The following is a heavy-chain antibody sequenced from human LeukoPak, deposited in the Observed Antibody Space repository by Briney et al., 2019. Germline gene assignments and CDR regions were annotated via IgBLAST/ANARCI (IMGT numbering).Heavy chain of an antibody. CDR3: AKRSAFNYGYFDF. Sequence: PGGSLRLSCAASGFTFSSYAMSWVRQAPGKGLEWVSATPGNGGSDDTHYATSVEGRFTISRDNSQNTLYLQMDNLRTEDTAVYYCAKRSAFNYGYFDFWGQGTLVTVSS. J-gene: IGHJ4*02. CDR2: TPGNGGSDDT. CDR1: GFTFSSYA. D-gene: IGHD5-24*01. V-gene: IGHV3-23*01.